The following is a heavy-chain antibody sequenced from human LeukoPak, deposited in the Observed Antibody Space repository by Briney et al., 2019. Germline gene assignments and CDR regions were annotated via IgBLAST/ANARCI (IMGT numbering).Heavy chain of an antibody. V-gene: IGHV3-9*03. D-gene: IGHD3-22*01. J-gene: IGHJ4*02. CDR3: ARETWDGTYYYDSSGSPVYYFDY. Sequence: GGSLRLSCAASGFTFDDYAMHWVRQAPGKGLEWVSGISWNGGSIGYADSVKGRFTISRDNAKNSLYLQMNSLRAEDMALYYCARETWDGTYYYDSSGSPVYYFDYWGQGTLVTVSS. CDR1: GFTFDDYA. CDR2: ISWNGGSI.